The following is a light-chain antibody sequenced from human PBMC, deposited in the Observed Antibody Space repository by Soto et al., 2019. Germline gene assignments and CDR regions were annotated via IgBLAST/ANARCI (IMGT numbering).Light chain of an antibody. CDR1: QSVRSSH. J-gene: IGKJ5*01. V-gene: IGKV3-11*01. Sequence: IVLTQSPCTVSLSPGERATLSCRASQSVRSSHLAWYQQMPGQAPRLLIYGAFNRATGIPARFSGSGSGTDFTLTISSLEPEDSAVYYCQQRNVWPPVTFGQGTRLEIK. CDR3: QQRNVWPPVT. CDR2: GAF.